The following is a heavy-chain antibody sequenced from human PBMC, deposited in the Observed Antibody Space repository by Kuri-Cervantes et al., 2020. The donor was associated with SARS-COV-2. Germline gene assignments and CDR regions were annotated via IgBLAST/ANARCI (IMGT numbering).Heavy chain of an antibody. V-gene: IGHV4-59*01. J-gene: IGHJ5*02. CDR1: GFTFSSYG. CDR3: ARLGFSRGYSYGSGNWFDP. Sequence: GSLRLSCAASGFTFSSYGMHWVRQAPGKGLEWIGYIYYSGSTNYNPSLKGRVTISVDTSKNQFSLKLSSVTAADTAVYYCARLGFSRGYSYGSGNWFDPWGQGTLVTVSS. D-gene: IGHD5-18*01. CDR2: IYYSGST.